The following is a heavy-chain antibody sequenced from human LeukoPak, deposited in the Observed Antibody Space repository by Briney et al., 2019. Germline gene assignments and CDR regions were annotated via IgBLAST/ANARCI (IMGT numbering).Heavy chain of an antibody. D-gene: IGHD4-17*01. CDR3: ARGMTTVTTRVVSALKY. J-gene: IGHJ4*02. CDR1: GFTFSRYW. CDR2: INSDGSST. V-gene: IGHV3-74*01. Sequence: PGGSLRLSCAASGFTFSRYWMHWVRQAPGKGLVWVSRINSDGSSTIYADSVKGRFTISRDNSKNTLYLQMNSLRAEDTAVYYCARGMTTVTTRVVSALKYWGQGTLVTVSS.